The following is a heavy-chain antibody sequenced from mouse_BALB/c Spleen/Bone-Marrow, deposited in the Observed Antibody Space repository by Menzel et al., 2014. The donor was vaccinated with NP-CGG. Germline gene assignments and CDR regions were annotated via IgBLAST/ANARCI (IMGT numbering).Heavy chain of an antibody. D-gene: IGHD2-3*01. V-gene: IGHV5-6-5*01. J-gene: IGHJ2*01. CDR1: GFSFSYYA. Sequence: EVQLVESVGCLVKPGWSLKLFCAASGFSFSYYAMSWVRQTPEKRLEWVASISSGAITYYPDSVNGRFTNSRDNARNILFLLMSSLRSEDPGMYYCVRGDDDCGFDYWGQGTALTVSS. CDR3: VRGDDDCGFDY. CDR2: ISSGAIT.